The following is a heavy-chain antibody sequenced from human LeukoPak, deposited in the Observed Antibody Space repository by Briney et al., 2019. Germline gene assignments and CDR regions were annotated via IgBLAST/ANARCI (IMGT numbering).Heavy chain of an antibody. CDR2: IYYSGST. Sequence: SETLSLTCTVSGASISTYYWSWIRQPPGKGLEWIGYIYYSGSTNYNPSLKSRVTMSVDTSKNQLSLKLSSVTAADTAVYYCVQGARLLGHWGQGTLVTVSS. CDR3: VQGARLLGH. D-gene: IGHD2-2*01. J-gene: IGHJ4*02. V-gene: IGHV4-59*01. CDR1: GASISTYY.